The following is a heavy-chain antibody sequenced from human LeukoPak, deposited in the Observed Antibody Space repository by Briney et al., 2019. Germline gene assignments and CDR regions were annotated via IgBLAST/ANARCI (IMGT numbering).Heavy chain of an antibody. J-gene: IGHJ1*01. CDR1: GFTFSSYG. CDR2: IWYDGSNK. CDR3: ARANLGYCSGGSCYSSAEYFQH. V-gene: IGHV3-33*01. D-gene: IGHD2-15*01. Sequence: PGRSLRLSCAASGFTFSSYGMHWVRQAPGKGLEWVAVIWYDGSNKYYADSVRGRFTISRDNSKNTLYLQMNSLGAEDTAVYYCARANLGYCSGGSCYSSAEYFQHWGQGTLVTVSS.